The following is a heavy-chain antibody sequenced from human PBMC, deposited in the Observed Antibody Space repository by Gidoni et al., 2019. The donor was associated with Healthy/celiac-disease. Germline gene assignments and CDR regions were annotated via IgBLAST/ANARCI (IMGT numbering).Heavy chain of an antibody. D-gene: IGHD3-22*01. Sequence: QVQLQESGPGLVKPSETLSLTCTVSGGSISSYYWSWIRQPPGKGLELIGYIYYSGSTNYNPSLKSRVTISVDTSKNQFSLKLSSVTAADTAVYYCARDGNYYDSSGYYYVDYMDVWGKGTTVTVSS. CDR2: IYYSGST. CDR1: GGSISSYY. J-gene: IGHJ6*03. CDR3: ARDGNYYDSSGYYYVDYMDV. V-gene: IGHV4-59*01.